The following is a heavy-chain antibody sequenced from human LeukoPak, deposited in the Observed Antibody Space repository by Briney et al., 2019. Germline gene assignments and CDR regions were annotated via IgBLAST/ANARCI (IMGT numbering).Heavy chain of an antibody. Sequence: PGGSLILFCSASAVTISDHYRSCILQAPGKGLEWISYISFSHHTNYADSVKGRFTISRDDARNSLFLQMNSLRAGDTAVYYCAREHSNILRASKGYDLWGQGTLVTVSS. D-gene: IGHD3-16*01. CDR3: AREHSNILRASKGYDL. J-gene: IGHJ4*02. CDR2: ISFSHHT. V-gene: IGHV3-11*06. CDR1: AVTISDHY.